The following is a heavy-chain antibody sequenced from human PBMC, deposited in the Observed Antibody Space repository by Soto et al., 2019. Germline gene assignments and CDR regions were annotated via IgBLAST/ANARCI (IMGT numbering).Heavy chain of an antibody. CDR1: GLTFSSYA. CDR2: ISYDGNNK. CDR3: ARANGFGAFDI. D-gene: IGHD3-10*01. V-gene: IGHV3-30-3*01. Sequence: QVQLVESGGGVVQPGRSLRLSCAASGLTFSSYAMHWVRQAPGKGLEWVSVISYDGNNKKYADSVKGRFTITRDNSKNTLYLQMNSLRPEDTAVYYCARANGFGAFDIWGQGTMVTVSS. J-gene: IGHJ3*02.